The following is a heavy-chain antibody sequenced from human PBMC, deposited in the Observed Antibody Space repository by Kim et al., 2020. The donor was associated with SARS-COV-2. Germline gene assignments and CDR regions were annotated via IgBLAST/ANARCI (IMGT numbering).Heavy chain of an antibody. Sequence: SETLSLTCAVYGGSFSGYYWSWIRQPPGKGLEWIGEINHSGSTNYNPSLKSRVTISVDTSKNQFSLKLSSVTAADTAVYYCARGGRYCSSTSCYRRLWFDPWGQGTLVTVSS. D-gene: IGHD2-2*01. CDR2: INHSGST. V-gene: IGHV4-34*01. CDR1: GGSFSGYY. CDR3: ARGGRYCSSTSCYRRLWFDP. J-gene: IGHJ5*02.